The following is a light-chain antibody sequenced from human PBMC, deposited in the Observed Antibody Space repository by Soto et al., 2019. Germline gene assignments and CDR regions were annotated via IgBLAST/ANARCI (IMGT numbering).Light chain of an antibody. Sequence: EKVMTQSPATLSVSPGERATLSCRASQSVSSNLAWYQQKPGQAPRLLIYGASSRATGIPVRFSGSGSGTEFTLTISSLQSEDFAVYYCQQYGSSGTFGQGTKVDIK. J-gene: IGKJ1*01. CDR3: QQYGSSGT. CDR1: QSVSSN. CDR2: GAS. V-gene: IGKV3-15*01.